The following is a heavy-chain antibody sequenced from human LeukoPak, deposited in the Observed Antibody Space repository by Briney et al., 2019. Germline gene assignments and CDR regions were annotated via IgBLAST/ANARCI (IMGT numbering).Heavy chain of an antibody. CDR1: GFTFSSYG. V-gene: IGHV3-33*01. D-gene: IGHD5-18*01. CDR3: ARDQGVDTIPRVYFDH. J-gene: IGHJ4*02. CDR2: IWYDGSNK. Sequence: GRSLRLSCAASGFTFSSYGMHWVRQAPGKGLEWVVVIWYDGSNKYYADSVKGRFTISRDNSKNTLYLQLNSLRAEDTAVYYCARDQGVDTIPRVYFDHWGQGTLVTVSS.